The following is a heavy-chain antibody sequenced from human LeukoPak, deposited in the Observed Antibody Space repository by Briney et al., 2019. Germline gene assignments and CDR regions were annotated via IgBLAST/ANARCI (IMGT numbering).Heavy chain of an antibody. J-gene: IGHJ4*02. CDR2: ISGSGGRT. CDR1: GFTFSSHA. Sequence: GGSLRLSCAASGFTFSSHAMRWVRQAPGKGLEWVSAISGSGGRTFYADSVKGRFTISRDNSKNTVYLQMNSLRAEDTAVYYCARNRGAPTLFYWGQGTLVTVSS. D-gene: IGHD2/OR15-2a*01. CDR3: ARNRGAPTLFY. V-gene: IGHV3-23*01.